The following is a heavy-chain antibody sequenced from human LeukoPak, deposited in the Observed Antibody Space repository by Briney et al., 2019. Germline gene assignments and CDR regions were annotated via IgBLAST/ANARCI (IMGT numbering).Heavy chain of an antibody. V-gene: IGHV1-8*01. CDR3: ARGFDKSYDKTLDY. CDR2: MNPNSGNT. Sequence: ASVKVSCKASGYTFTSYDINWVRQATGQGLEWMGWMNPNSGNTGYAQKFQGRVTMTRNTSISTAYMELSSLRSEDTAVYYCARGFDKSYDKTLDYWGKGTLVTVSS. CDR1: GYTFTSYD. J-gene: IGHJ4*02. D-gene: IGHD5-12*01.